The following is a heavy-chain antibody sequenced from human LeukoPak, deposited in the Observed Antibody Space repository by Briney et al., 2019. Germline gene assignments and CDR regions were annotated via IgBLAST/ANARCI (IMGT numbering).Heavy chain of an antibody. Sequence: GASVKVSCKASGYTFTGYYMHWVRQAPGQGLEWMGWINPNSGGTNYAQKFQGRVTMTRDTSISTAYMELSRLRSDDTAVYYCARVFGDIVVVPARNWFDPWGQGTLVTVSS. CDR2: INPNSGGT. CDR1: GYTFTGYY. V-gene: IGHV1-2*02. J-gene: IGHJ5*02. CDR3: ARVFGDIVVVPARNWFDP. D-gene: IGHD2-2*01.